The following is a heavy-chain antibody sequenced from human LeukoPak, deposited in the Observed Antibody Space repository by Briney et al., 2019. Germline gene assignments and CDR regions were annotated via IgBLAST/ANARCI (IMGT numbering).Heavy chain of an antibody. CDR3: ARQVGATTLIDS. J-gene: IGHJ4*02. V-gene: IGHV4-4*07. Sequence: SETLSLTCTVSGGSISSYYWSWIRQPAGKGLEWIGRIYTSGSTNYNPSLKSRVTISVDTSKNQLSLKLRSVTAADTALYYCARQVGATTLIDSWGQGTLVTVSS. CDR2: IYTSGST. CDR1: GGSISSYY. D-gene: IGHD1-26*01.